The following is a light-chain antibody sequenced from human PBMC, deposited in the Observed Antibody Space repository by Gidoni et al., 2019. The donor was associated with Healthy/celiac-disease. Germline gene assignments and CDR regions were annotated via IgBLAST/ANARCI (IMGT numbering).Light chain of an antibody. V-gene: IGKV2-28*01. Sequence: SVMTQSPPSLPVTPGEPASATCSSSQSLLHSNGYNYLDWYLQKPEQSRQLLIYLGSSRASGVPNRFSSRGSREDSTLKISRVEDEDVGVYYWMQAIQPPWTFGQGTKVEIK. CDR2: LGS. CDR3: MQAIQPPWT. J-gene: IGKJ1*01. CDR1: QSLLHSNGYNY.